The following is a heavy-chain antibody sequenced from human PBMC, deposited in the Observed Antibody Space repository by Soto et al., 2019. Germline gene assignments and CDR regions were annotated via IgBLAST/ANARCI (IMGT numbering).Heavy chain of an antibody. CDR3: ARRHGLDIDAYY. D-gene: IGHD3-10*01. Sequence: TSETLSLTCAVYCGSFSGYYWSWIRQSPGKGLEWIGEINHSGSANYNPSLKSRVTISVDTSKNQFSLKLSSVTAADTAVYFCARRHGLDIDAYYWGQGILVTVSS. CDR2: INHSGSA. J-gene: IGHJ4*02. CDR1: CGSFSGYY. V-gene: IGHV4-34*01.